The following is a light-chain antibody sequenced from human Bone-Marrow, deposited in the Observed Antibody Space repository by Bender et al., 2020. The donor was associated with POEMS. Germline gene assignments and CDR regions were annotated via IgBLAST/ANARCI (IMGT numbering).Light chain of an antibody. V-gene: IGLV2-14*02. CDR2: EGS. CDR1: SSDVGNFYL. J-gene: IGLJ1*01. CDR3: CSYASNSKV. Sequence: QSALTQPASVSGSPGQSITISCTATSSDVGNFYLVSWYQQYPGKAPKLLIYEGSKRPSGVSSRFSGSKSGSTASLTISGLQAEDEADYYCCSYASNSKVFGTGTEVTVL.